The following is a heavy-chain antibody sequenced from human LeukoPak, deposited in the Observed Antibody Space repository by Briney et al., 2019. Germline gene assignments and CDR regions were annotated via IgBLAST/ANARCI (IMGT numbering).Heavy chain of an antibody. V-gene: IGHV4-39*07. CDR3: AKNVPMMIFGLVRGINWFDP. D-gene: IGHD3/OR15-3a*01. Sequence: SETLSLTCSVSGGSISSSSDYWGWVRQPPGEGLEWIGSIHYTGSTYYNPSLKSRVAMSLDTPKNQFSLKLSSVTAADTAVYFCAKNVPMMIFGLVRGINWFDPWGQGTLVTVSS. J-gene: IGHJ5*02. CDR2: IHYTGST. CDR1: GGSISSSSDY.